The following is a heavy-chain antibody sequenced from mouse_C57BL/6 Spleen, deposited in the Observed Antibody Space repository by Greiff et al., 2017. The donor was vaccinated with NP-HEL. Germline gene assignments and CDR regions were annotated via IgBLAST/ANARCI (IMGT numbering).Heavy chain of an antibody. D-gene: IGHD1-1*01. V-gene: IGHV1-82*01. CDR2: IYPGDGDT. J-gene: IGHJ3*01. Sequence: QVQLQQPGTELVKPGASVKLSCKASGYTFTSYWMHWVKQRPGKGLEWIGRIYPGDGDTNYNGKFKGKATLTADKSSSTAYMQLSSLASEDSAVYFCARTGSSYWFAYWGQGTLVTVSA. CDR1: GYTFTSYW. CDR3: ARTGSSYWFAY.